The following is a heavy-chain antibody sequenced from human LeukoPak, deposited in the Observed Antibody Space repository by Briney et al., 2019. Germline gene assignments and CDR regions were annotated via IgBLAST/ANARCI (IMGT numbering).Heavy chain of an antibody. V-gene: IGHV1-24*01. D-gene: IGHD2-2*01. CDR1: GYTLTELS. CDR3: ATGLGYCSSTSCSYYFDY. CDR2: FDPEDGET. J-gene: IGHJ4*02. Sequence: ASVKVSCKVSGYTLTELSMHWVRQAPGKGLEWVGGFDPEDGETIYAQKFQGRVTMTEETSTDTAYMELSSLRSEDTAVYYCATGLGYCSSTSCSYYFDYWGQGTLVTVSS.